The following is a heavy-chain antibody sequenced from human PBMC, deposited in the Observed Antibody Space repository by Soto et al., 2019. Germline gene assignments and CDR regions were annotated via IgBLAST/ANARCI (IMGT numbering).Heavy chain of an antibody. V-gene: IGHV2-5*01. J-gene: IGHJ5*02. CDR2: IYWNDDT. CDR1: GFSLTTAGAG. D-gene: IGHD4-17*01. Sequence: GPTLVNPTQTLTLTCTFSGFSLTTAGAGVGWIRQPPGKALEWLALIYWNDDTRYSPSLKSRLTITKDTSKNQVVLRMTDMDPVDTATYYCAHRGYGNYPRDNWFDPWGQGILVTVSS. CDR3: AHRGYGNYPRDNWFDP.